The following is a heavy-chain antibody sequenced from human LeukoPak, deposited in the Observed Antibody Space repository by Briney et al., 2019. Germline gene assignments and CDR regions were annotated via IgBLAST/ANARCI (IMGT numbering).Heavy chain of an antibody. V-gene: IGHV4-39*01. CDR3: AKLRVVAAPDY. D-gene: IGHD2-15*01. Sequence: SETLSLTCTVSGGSISSSSYYWGWIRQPPGKGLEWIGSIYYSGSTYYNSSLKSRVTISVDTSKNQFSLKLSSVTAADTAVYYCAKLRVVAAPDYWGQGTLVTVSS. CDR2: IYYSGST. J-gene: IGHJ4*02. CDR1: GGSISSSSYY.